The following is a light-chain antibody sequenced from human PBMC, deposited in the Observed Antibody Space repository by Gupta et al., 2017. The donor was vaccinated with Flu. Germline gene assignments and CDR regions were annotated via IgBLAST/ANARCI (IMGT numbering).Light chain of an antibody. V-gene: IGKV3-11*01. Sequence: EIVLTQSPATLSLSPGERATLSCRARQSISDFVAWYQQKPGQAPRLLIFDTSNRATGIPARFSGSGDGTDFTLTISSLEQEDFAVYYCQQRTNWPPIAFGGGTKVEIK. CDR2: DTS. J-gene: IGKJ4*01. CDR3: QQRTNWPPIA. CDR1: QSISDF.